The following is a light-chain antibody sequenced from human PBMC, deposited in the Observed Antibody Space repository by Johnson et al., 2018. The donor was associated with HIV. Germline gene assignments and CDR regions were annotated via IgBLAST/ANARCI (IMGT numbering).Light chain of an antibody. CDR2: DNN. CDR1: SSNIGNNY. J-gene: IGLJ1*01. Sequence: QSVLTQPPSVSAAPGQKVTISCSGSSSNIGNNYVSWYQQLPGTAPKLLIYDNNKRPSGIPDRFSGSKSGTSATLGITGLQTGDAVDYYCGIWDSSLRAYVFGTGTKVTVL. CDR3: GIWDSSLRAYV. V-gene: IGLV1-51*01.